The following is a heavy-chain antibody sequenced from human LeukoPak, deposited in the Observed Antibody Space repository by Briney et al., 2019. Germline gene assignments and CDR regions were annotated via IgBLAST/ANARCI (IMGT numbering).Heavy chain of an antibody. D-gene: IGHD3-3*01. CDR2: IKQDGSEK. J-gene: IGHJ4*02. Sequence: GESLKISCKGSGYSFTSYWIGWVRQMPGKGLEWVANIKQDGSEKYYVDSVKGRFTISRDNAKNSLYLQMNSLRAEDTAVYYCARDLRTELRFCDYWGQGTLVTVSS. CDR3: ARDLRTELRFCDY. CDR1: GYSFTSYW. V-gene: IGHV3-7*01.